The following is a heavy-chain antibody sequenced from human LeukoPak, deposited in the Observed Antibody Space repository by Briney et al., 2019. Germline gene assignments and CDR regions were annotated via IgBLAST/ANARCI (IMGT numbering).Heavy chain of an antibody. CDR2: IIPIFGTA. J-gene: IGHJ4*02. CDR1: GGTFSSYA. CDR3: ARDYTSFDIDY. D-gene: IGHD2-2*01. V-gene: IGHV1-69*05. Sequence: ASVKVSCKASGGTFSSYAISWVRQAPGQGLEWMGGIIPIFGTANYAQKLQGRVTMTTDTSTSTAYMELRSLRSDDTAVYYCARDYTSFDIDYWGQGTLVTVSS.